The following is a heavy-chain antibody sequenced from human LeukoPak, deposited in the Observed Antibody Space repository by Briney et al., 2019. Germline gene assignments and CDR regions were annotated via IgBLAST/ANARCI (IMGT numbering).Heavy chain of an antibody. CDR3: AKEMGFCSGGSCYRWFDS. Sequence: PGGSLRLSCAASGFTFSTYSMSWVRQAPGKGPEWLSYISTSSITKYYADSVKGRFTISRDDAKNSLSLQMYSLRADDTAVYYCAKEMGFCSGGSCYRWFDSWGQGTLVTVSS. D-gene: IGHD2-15*01. V-gene: IGHV3-48*01. J-gene: IGHJ5*01. CDR2: ISTSSITK. CDR1: GFTFSTYS.